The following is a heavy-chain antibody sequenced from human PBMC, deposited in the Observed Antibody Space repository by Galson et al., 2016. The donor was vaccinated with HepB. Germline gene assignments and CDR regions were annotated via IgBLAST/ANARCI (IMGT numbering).Heavy chain of an antibody. J-gene: IGHJ3*01. V-gene: IGHV3-30*18. D-gene: IGHD3-10*01. CDR2: ISNDGSKR. CDR3: AKRDLLWFGDPNAFDV. Sequence: SLRLSCAASGFTFTNYGMNWLRQAPGKGLEWVAYISNDGSKRYFADSVKGRFTISRDNSKNTLFLHMSNLRAEDTAVYYCAKRDLLWFGDPNAFDVWGQGTMVTVSS. CDR1: GFTFTNYG.